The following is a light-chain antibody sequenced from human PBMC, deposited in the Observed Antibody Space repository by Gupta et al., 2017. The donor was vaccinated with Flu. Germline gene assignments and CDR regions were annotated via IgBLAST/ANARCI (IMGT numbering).Light chain of an antibody. CDR3: QQYGSSQT. V-gene: IGKV3-20*01. CDR1: QGLSNNY. J-gene: IGKJ1*01. Sequence: EIVLTQSPGILSLSPGQRATLSCRASQGLSNNYVAWYQQKPGQAPRLLIVGASDRATGIPERFSGSGSGTDFTLTSSRLEPADFAVYYCQQYGSSQTFGQGTKVEI. CDR2: GAS.